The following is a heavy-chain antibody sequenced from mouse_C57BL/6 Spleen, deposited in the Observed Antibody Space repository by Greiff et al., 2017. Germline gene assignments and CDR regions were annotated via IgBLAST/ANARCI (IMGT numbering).Heavy chain of an antibody. D-gene: IGHD1-1*01. Sequence: QVQLQQSGAELVMPGASVKLSCKASGYTFTSYWMHWVKQRPGQGLEWIGEIDPSDSYTNYNQKFKGKSTLTVDKSSSTAYMQLSSLTSEDSAVYYCALITTVVGYAMDYWGQGTSVTVSS. V-gene: IGHV1-69*01. CDR2: IDPSDSYT. J-gene: IGHJ4*01. CDR3: ALITTVVGYAMDY. CDR1: GYTFTSYW.